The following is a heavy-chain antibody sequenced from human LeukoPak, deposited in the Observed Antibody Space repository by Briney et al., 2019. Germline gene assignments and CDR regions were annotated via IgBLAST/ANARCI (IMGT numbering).Heavy chain of an antibody. D-gene: IGHD6-13*01. J-gene: IGHJ6*03. Sequence: ASVKVSCKASGYTFTSYGISWVRQAPGQGLEWMGWINPNSGGTNYAQKFQGRVTMTRDTSISTAYMELSRLRSDDTAVYYCARDSSSWTSYYYYYMDVWGKGTTVTVSS. V-gene: IGHV1-2*02. CDR2: INPNSGGT. CDR3: ARDSSSWTSYYYYYMDV. CDR1: GYTFTSYG.